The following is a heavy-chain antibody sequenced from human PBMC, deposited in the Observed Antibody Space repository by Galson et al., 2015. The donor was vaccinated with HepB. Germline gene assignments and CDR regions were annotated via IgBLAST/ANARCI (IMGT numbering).Heavy chain of an antibody. CDR1: GYTFTSYG. D-gene: IGHD3-22*01. V-gene: IGHV1-18*01. CDR2: ISAYNGNT. J-gene: IGHJ3*02. Sequence: SVKVSCKASGYTFTSYGISWVRQAPGQGLEWMGWISAYNGNTNYAQKLQGRVTMTTGTSTSTAYMELRSLRSDDTAVYYCARDKNLGNYYDSGGRPDAFDIWGQGTMVTVSS. CDR3: ARDKNLGNYYDSGGRPDAFDI.